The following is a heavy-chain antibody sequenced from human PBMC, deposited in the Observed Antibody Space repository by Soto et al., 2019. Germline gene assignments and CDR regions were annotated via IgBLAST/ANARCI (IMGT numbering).Heavy chain of an antibody. Sequence: QVQLVQSGAEVKKPGASVKVSCKASGYTFTSYYMHWVRQAPGQGLEWMGIINPSGGSTSYAQKFQGRVTMTRDTSTSTVYMELSSLRSEDTAVYYCARDGTIAVAGFWFDPWGQRTLVTVSS. CDR3: ARDGTIAVAGFWFDP. V-gene: IGHV1-46*01. J-gene: IGHJ5*02. D-gene: IGHD6-19*01. CDR2: INPSGGST. CDR1: GYTFTSYY.